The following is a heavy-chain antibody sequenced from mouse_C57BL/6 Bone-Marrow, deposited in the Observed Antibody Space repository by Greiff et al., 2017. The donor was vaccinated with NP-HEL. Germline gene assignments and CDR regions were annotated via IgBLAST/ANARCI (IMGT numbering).Heavy chain of an antibody. D-gene: IGHD4-1*01. CDR2: IDPSDSYT. V-gene: IGHV1-50*01. Sequence: LQQPGASVTLSCKASGYTFTSYWMQWVKQRPGQGLEWIGEIDPSDSYTNYNQKFKGKATLTVDTSSSTAYMQLSSLTSEDSAVYYCARVGREFAYWGQGTLVTVSA. CDR3: ARVGREFAY. CDR1: GYTFTSYW. J-gene: IGHJ3*01.